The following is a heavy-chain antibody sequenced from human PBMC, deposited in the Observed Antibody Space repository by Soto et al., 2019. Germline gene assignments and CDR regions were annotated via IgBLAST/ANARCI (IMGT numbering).Heavy chain of an antibody. J-gene: IGHJ3*02. V-gene: IGHV3-30-3*01. Sequence: PGGSLRLSCAASGFTFSSYAMHWVRQAPGKGLEWVAVISYDGSNKYYADSVKGRFTISRDNSKNTLYLQMNSLRAEDTAVYYCARDHSSSASNMAFDIWGQGTMVTVSS. D-gene: IGHD6-13*01. CDR2: ISYDGSNK. CDR1: GFTFSSYA. CDR3: ARDHSSSASNMAFDI.